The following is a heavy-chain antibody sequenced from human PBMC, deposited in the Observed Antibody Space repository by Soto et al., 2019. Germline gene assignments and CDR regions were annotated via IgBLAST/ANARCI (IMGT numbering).Heavy chain of an antibody. D-gene: IGHD3-22*01. J-gene: IGHJ4*02. V-gene: IGHV3-30-3*01. CDR3: ARAGGRDPAGRWWLLLPPFDY. CDR2: ISYDGSNK. CDR1: GFTFSSYA. Sequence: SLRLSCAASGFTFSSYAMHWVRQAPGKGLEWVAVISYDGSNKYYADSVKGRFTISRDNSKNTLYLQMNSLRAEDTAVYYCARAGGRDPAGRWWLLLPPFDYWGQGTLVTVSS.